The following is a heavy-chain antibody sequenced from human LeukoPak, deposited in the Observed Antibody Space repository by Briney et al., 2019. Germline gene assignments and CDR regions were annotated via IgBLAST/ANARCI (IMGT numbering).Heavy chain of an antibody. J-gene: IGHJ4*02. CDR1: GFTFSSYS. Sequence: PGGSLRLSCAASGFTFSSYSMNWVRQAPGEGLDWVSYISSSSNTIYYADSVKGRFTISRDNAKNSLYLQMNSLRDEDTAVYYCARAHGGSGYYLPLDYWGQGTLVTVSS. CDR2: ISSSSNTI. D-gene: IGHD3-22*01. V-gene: IGHV3-48*02. CDR3: ARAHGGSGYYLPLDY.